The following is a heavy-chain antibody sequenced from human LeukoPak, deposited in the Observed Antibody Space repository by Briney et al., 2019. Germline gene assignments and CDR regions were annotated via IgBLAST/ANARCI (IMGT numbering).Heavy chain of an antibody. J-gene: IGHJ5*02. CDR1: GYTFTSYG. Sequence: ASVKVSCKASGYTFTSYGISWVRQAPGQGLESMGWISAYNGNTNYAQKLQGRVTMTTDTSTSTAYMELRSLRSDDTAVYYCARDLSITRGSYSSSWYGGGIDPWGQGTLVTVSS. CDR2: ISAYNGNT. CDR3: ARDLSITRGSYSSSWYGGGIDP. D-gene: IGHD6-13*01. V-gene: IGHV1-18*01.